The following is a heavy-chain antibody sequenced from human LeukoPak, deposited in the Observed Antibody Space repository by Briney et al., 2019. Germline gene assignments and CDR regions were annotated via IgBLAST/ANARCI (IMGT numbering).Heavy chain of an antibody. Sequence: GGSLRLSCAASGFSFSSYWMHWVRQVPGKGLVWVSRIKTDGSGANYADSVTGRFTISRDNAKSTLFLQMNSLRVEDTAVYYCGRDLVYGSGSLDNWGQGTLVTVSS. CDR1: GFSFSSYW. CDR3: GRDLVYGSGSLDN. V-gene: IGHV3-74*01. J-gene: IGHJ4*02. CDR2: IKTDGSGA. D-gene: IGHD3-10*01.